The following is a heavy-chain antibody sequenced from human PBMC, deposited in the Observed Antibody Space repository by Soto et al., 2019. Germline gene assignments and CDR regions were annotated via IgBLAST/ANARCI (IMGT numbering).Heavy chain of an antibody. CDR2: IYYSGST. Sequence: QVHLQESGPGLVKPSETLSLTCTVSGASIRSYYWSWIRQPPGKGLEWNGYIYYSGSTNYNHPLKSRGTRSVDKSKNGFTLKLSSVTAADSAVYYCARYDSSGYYYWFDPWGQGTLVTVSS. CDR3: ARYDSSGYYYWFDP. D-gene: IGHD3-22*01. V-gene: IGHV4-59*01. CDR1: GASIRSYY. J-gene: IGHJ5*02.